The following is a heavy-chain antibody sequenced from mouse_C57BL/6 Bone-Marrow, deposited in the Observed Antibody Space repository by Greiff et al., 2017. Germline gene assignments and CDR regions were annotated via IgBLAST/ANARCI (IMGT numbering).Heavy chain of an antibody. J-gene: IGHJ1*03. Sequence: QVQLKQSGAELVKPGASVKLSCKASGYTFTSYWMHWVKQRPGRGLEWIGRIDPNSGCTKYNEKFKSKATLSVDKPSSTAYMPLRSLTSEDSAVYYCAHGNYFYWYFAVWGTGTTVTVSS. CDR3: AHGNYFYWYFAV. CDR1: GYTFTSYW. V-gene: IGHV1-72*01. D-gene: IGHD2-1*01. CDR2: IDPNSGCT.